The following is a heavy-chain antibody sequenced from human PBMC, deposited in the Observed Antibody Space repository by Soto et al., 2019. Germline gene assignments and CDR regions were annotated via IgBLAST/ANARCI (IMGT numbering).Heavy chain of an antibody. CDR3: ARDLKPYYDSSGQRYNWFDP. CDR2: IIPIFGTA. V-gene: IGHV1-69*01. Sequence: QVQLVQSGAEVKKPGSSVKVSCKASGGTFSSYAISWVRQAPGQGREWMGGIIPIFGTANYAQKFQGRVTITADESTSTAYMELSSLRSEDTAVYYCARDLKPYYDSSGQRYNWFDPWGQGTLVTVSS. J-gene: IGHJ5*02. CDR1: GGTFSSYA. D-gene: IGHD3-22*01.